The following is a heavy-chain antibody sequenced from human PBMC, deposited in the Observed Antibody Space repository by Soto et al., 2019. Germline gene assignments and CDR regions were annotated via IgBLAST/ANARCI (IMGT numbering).Heavy chain of an antibody. CDR3: ARHGGYFFDY. D-gene: IGHD3-16*01. CDR2: IYHGLSI. J-gene: IGHJ4*02. Sequence: QVQLQQWGAGLLKPSETLSLTCAVYSGSFSGHYWSWIRQPPGKDLEWIGEIYHGLSIVYNPSLKSRVTISGDSSKNQFSLKLSSVTDADTAVYYCARHGGYFFDYWGQGTLVTVSS. CDR1: SGSFSGHY. V-gene: IGHV4-34*01.